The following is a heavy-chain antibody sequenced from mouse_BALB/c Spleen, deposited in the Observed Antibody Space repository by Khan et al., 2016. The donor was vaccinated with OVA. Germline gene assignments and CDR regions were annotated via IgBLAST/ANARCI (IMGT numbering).Heavy chain of an antibody. Sequence: VRLQQSGPELVKPGASVKISCKASGYTFTDYNMDWVKQSHGKSLEWIGDITPNNGGTIYNQKFKGKATLTVDKSSSTAYMALRSLTSEDTAVYYCTRGGHGSPFDYGGQGTTLTVSS. J-gene: IGHJ2*01. CDR3: TRGGHGSPFDY. CDR1: GYTFTDYN. V-gene: IGHV1-18*01. D-gene: IGHD1-1*01. CDR2: ITPNNGGT.